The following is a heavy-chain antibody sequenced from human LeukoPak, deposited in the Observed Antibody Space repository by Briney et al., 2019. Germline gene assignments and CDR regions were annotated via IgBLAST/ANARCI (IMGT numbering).Heavy chain of an antibody. CDR1: GGSISSSSYY. D-gene: IGHD3-10*01. Sequence: PSETLSLTCTVSGGSISSSSYYWGWIRQPPGKGLEWIGSIYYSGSTNYNPSLKSRVTMSVDTSKNQFSLKLSSVTAADTAVHYCARDEELVIDYWGQGTLVTVSS. CDR3: ARDEELVIDY. V-gene: IGHV4-39*07. J-gene: IGHJ4*02. CDR2: IYYSGST.